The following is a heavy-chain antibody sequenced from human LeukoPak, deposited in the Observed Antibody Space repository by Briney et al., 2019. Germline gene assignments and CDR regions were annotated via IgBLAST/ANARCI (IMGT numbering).Heavy chain of an antibody. Sequence: ASVTVSCKASGYTFTSYDINWVRQASGQGLEWMGWMNPNSGNTGYAQKFQGRVTMTRNTSISTAYMELSSLRSEDTAVYYCVRVPFGSAFDIWGQGTMVTVSS. CDR3: VRVPFGSAFDI. V-gene: IGHV1-8*01. CDR2: MNPNSGNT. CDR1: GYTFTSYD. D-gene: IGHD3-10*01. J-gene: IGHJ3*02.